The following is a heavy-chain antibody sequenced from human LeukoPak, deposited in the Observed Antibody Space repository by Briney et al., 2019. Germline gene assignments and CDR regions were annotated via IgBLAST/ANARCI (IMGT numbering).Heavy chain of an antibody. CDR1: GFTFSSYG. D-gene: IGHD3-16*02. Sequence: GGSLRLSCAASGFTFSSYGMHWVRQAPGEGLEWFSYISSSRSTIYYADSVKGRFTISVDNAKNSLYLQMNSLRAEDTAVYYCAREDYDYVWGSYRYGAEEWIDYWGQGTLVTVSS. CDR2: ISSSRSTI. CDR3: AREDYDYVWGSYRYGAEEWIDY. V-gene: IGHV3-48*01. J-gene: IGHJ4*02.